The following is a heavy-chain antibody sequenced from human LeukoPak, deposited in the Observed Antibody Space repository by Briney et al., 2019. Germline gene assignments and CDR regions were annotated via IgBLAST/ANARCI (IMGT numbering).Heavy chain of an antibody. V-gene: IGHV5-51*01. CDR3: ARQNILTGYYRH. Sequence: GESLKISCKGSGYSFTSYWFGWVRQMPGKGLEWMGIIYPGDSDTRYSPTFQGQVTISVDKSISTAYLQWCSLKASDTAIYYCARQNILTGYYRHWGQGTLVTVSS. CDR2: IYPGDSDT. CDR1: GYSFTSYW. D-gene: IGHD3-9*01. J-gene: IGHJ4*02.